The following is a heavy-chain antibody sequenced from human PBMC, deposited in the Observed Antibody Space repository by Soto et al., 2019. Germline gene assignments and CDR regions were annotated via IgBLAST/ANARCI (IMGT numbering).Heavy chain of an antibody. Sequence: PGGSLRLSCSDAGVTLSTYGVHWVRQAPGKGLEWVALTSYDGNDKYYLESVKSRFTVSRDNSKNMLYLEMNSLRADDTAVYYCAKSVRSQVRYYYYYYGMDVWGQGTTVTVSS. V-gene: IGHV3-30*18. J-gene: IGHJ6*02. CDR2: TSYDGNDK. CDR1: GVTLSTYG. D-gene: IGHD3-10*01. CDR3: AKSVRSQVRYYYYYYGMDV.